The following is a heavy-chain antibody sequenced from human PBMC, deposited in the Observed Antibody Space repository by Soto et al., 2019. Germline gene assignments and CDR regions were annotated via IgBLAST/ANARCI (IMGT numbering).Heavy chain of an antibody. CDR3: AAYSSSSVDP. J-gene: IGHJ5*02. CDR1: GYSFTSYW. D-gene: IGHD6-6*01. Sequence: GESLKISCQGSGYSFTSYWISWVRQMPGKGLEWMGRIDPSDSYTNYSPSFQGHVTISADKSISTAYLQWSSLKASDTAMYYCAAYSSSSVDPWGQGTLVTVSS. V-gene: IGHV5-10-1*01. CDR2: IDPSDSYT.